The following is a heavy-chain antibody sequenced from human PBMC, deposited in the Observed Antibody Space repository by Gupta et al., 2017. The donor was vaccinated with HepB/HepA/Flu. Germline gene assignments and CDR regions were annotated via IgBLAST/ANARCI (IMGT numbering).Heavy chain of an antibody. D-gene: IGHD4-17*01. Sequence: VQLVESVGGVVQPGRSLRLSCAASGFTFSSYAMHWVRPAPGKGLEWVAVISYDGSNKYYADSVKGRFTISRDNSKNTLYLQMNSLRAEDTAVYYCARDFPGEPNDYGLYDGTYYYGMDVWGQGTTVTVSS. J-gene: IGHJ6*02. CDR1: GFTFSSYA. CDR2: ISYDGSNK. V-gene: IGHV3-30-3*01. CDR3: ARDFPGEPNDYGLYDGTYYYGMDV.